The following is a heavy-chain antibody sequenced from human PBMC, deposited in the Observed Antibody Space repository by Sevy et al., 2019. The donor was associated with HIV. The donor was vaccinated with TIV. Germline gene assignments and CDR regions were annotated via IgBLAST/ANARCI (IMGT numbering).Heavy chain of an antibody. V-gene: IGHV3-7*03. J-gene: IGHJ3*02. CDR1: GFTLSSFW. CDR2: IKEDGSDK. Sequence: GGSLRLSCAASGFTLSSFWMTWVRQAPGKGLEWVANIKEDGSDKNYLDSVKGRFTISRENAKNSLYLQMNSLRAEETAVYYCARDKNHYDRSVYYDAFDIWGQGTMVTVSS. CDR3: ARDKNHYDRSVYYDAFDI. D-gene: IGHD3-22*01.